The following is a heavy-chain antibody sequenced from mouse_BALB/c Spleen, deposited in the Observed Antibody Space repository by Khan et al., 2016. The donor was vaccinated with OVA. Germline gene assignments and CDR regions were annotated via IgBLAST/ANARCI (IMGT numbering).Heavy chain of an antibody. D-gene: IGHD1-1*01. CDR2: INPSTGYT. CDR1: GYTFINYW. Sequence: QVQLKQSGAELAKPGASVKMSCKASGYTFINYWILWVKQRPGQGLEWIGYINPSTGYTEYNQNFKDKATLTADKSSSTAYMQLSSLTSEDSAVYYCAGRGRRCDFDYWGQGTTLTVSS. J-gene: IGHJ2*01. CDR3: AGRGRRCDFDY. V-gene: IGHV1-7*01.